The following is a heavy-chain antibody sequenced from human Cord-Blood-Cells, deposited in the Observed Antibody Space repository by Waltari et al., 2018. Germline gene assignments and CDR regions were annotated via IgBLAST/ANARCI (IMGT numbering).Heavy chain of an antibody. Sequence: QLQLQESGPGLVKPSETLSLTCTVSGGSISSSSYYWGWIRQPPGKGLEWIGSIYYSGSTYSNPSLTGRVTISVDTSKNQFSLKLSSVTAADTAVYYCAGFYYYGSGSYFDYWGQGTLVTVSS. CDR1: GGSISSSSYY. CDR3: AGFYYYGSGSYFDY. J-gene: IGHJ4*02. D-gene: IGHD3-10*01. V-gene: IGHV4-39*01. CDR2: IYYSGST.